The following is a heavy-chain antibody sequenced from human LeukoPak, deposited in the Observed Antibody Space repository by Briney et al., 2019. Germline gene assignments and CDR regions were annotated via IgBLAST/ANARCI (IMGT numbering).Heavy chain of an antibody. J-gene: IGHJ5*02. CDR3: ARRGMTTVTRWFDP. Sequence: PSETLSLTCTVSNGSISSYYWGWIRQPPGKGLEWIGSIYHSGSTYYNPSLKSRVTISVDTSKNQFSLKLSSVTAADTAVYYCARRGMTTVTRWFDPWGQGTLVTVSS. D-gene: IGHD4-17*01. V-gene: IGHV4-38-2*02. CDR2: IYHSGST. CDR1: NGSISSYY.